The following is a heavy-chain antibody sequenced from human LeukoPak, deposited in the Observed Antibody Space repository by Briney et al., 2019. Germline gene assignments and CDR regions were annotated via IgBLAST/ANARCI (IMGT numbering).Heavy chain of an antibody. Sequence: GGSLRLSCAASGFTFGSYAMYWVRQAPGKGLEWVSFISSSSSTIYYADSVKGRFTISRDNAKNSLYLQMNSLRAEDTAVYYCARDRGGSYSAIDYWGQGTLVTVSS. CDR3: ARDRGGSYSAIDY. CDR1: GFTFGSYA. D-gene: IGHD1-26*01. V-gene: IGHV3-48*04. CDR2: ISSSSSTI. J-gene: IGHJ4*02.